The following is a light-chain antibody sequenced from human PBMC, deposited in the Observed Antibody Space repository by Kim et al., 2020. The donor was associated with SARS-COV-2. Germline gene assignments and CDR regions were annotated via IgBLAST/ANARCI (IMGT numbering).Light chain of an antibody. CDR1: QDISSW. CDR2: GAS. V-gene: IGKV1D-12*01. J-gene: IGKJ4*01. Sequence: DIQMTQSPSSVSASVGDRVTITCRASQDISSWLAWYQQKPGIAPKLLIYGASSLQSGVPSRFSGSRSGTDFTLTISSLQPEDFATYSCQQTNSFPLTFGGGTKVDIK. CDR3: QQTNSFPLT.